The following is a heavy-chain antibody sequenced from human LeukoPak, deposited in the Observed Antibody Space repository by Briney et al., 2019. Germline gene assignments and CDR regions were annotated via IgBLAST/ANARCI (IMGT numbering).Heavy chain of an antibody. Sequence: SETLSLTCTVSGGSISSSNYYWGWLRQPPGTGLEWIGTISNRGSTYYNPSLKSRGTISVDTSKNQLSLKLSSVTAADTAIFYCARQRAVAGTEDYWGQGTLVTVSS. D-gene: IGHD6-19*01. CDR2: ISNRGST. CDR3: ARQRAVAGTEDY. CDR1: GGSISSSNYY. J-gene: IGHJ4*02. V-gene: IGHV4-39*01.